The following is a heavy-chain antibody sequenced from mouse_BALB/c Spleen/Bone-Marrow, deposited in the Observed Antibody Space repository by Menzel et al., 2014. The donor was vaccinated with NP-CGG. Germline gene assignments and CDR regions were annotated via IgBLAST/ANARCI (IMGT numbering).Heavy chain of an antibody. J-gene: IGHJ3*01. CDR2: IRNKANGYTT. V-gene: IGHV7-3*02. CDR3: ARDVGNYVRFAY. Sequence: EVKLEESGGGLVQPGGSLRLSCAPSGFTFTDYYMSWVRQPPGKALEWLGFIRNKANGYTTEYSASVKGRFTISRDNSQSILYLQMNTLRAEDSATYYCARDVGNYVRFAYWGQGTLVTVSA. CDR1: GFTFTDYY. D-gene: IGHD2-1*01.